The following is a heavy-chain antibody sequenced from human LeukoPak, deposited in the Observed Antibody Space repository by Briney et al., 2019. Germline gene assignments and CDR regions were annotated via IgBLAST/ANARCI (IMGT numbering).Heavy chain of an antibody. CDR3: ARSQFYGSGSYQGRWFDP. CDR2: IYYSGST. D-gene: IGHD3-10*01. V-gene: IGHV4-30-4*07. Sequence: SETLSLTCAVSGGSISSGDYSWIWIRQPPGKGLEWIGNIYYSGSTYYNPSLKSRVNISVDTSKNQFSLKLTSVTAADTAVYYCARSQFYGSGSYQGRWFDPWGQGTLVTVSS. J-gene: IGHJ5*02. CDR1: GGSISSGDYS.